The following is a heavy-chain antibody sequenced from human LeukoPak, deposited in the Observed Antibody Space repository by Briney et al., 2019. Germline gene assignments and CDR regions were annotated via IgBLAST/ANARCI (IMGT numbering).Heavy chain of an antibody. V-gene: IGHV3-7*01. J-gene: IGHJ4*02. Sequence: GGSLRLSCAASGFTFNDYWMSWVRQAPGRGLEWVANINQDGSENYYVDSMKGRFTSSRDNAKNSVYLQMNSLRAEDTAIYYCARSCWGSSTNSWGQGTLVTVSS. CDR3: ARSCWGSSTNS. CDR2: INQDGSEN. CDR1: GFTFNDYW. D-gene: IGHD3-16*01.